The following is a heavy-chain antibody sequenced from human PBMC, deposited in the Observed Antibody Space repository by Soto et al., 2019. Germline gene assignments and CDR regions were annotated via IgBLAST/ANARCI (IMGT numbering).Heavy chain of an antibody. CDR3: ARSQIIDRPAFDY. CDR1: GFTFSDHY. J-gene: IGHJ4*02. Sequence: EVQLVESGGGLVQPGGSLRLSCAASGFTFSDHYMDWVRQAPGKGLEWVARSRNRANGYTTESAASVKGRFTISRDESMNSLNLQMNSLKTEDTAVYYCARSQIIDRPAFDYWGQGTLVTVSS. V-gene: IGHV3-72*01. CDR2: SRNRANGYTT.